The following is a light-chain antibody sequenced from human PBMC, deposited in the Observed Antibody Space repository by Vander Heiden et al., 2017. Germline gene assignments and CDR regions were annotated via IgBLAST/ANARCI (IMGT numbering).Light chain of an antibody. CDR2: DAS. V-gene: IGKV1D-13*01. Sequence: AIQLTQSPSSLSASVGDRVTITCRASQGVGSALAWYQQKPGKAPYLLIYDASSLESGFPSRFSGSGSGTDFTLTISSLQPEDFAAYYCQQFDHYPYTFGQGTKLEIK. CDR3: QQFDHYPYT. J-gene: IGKJ2*01. CDR1: QGVGSA.